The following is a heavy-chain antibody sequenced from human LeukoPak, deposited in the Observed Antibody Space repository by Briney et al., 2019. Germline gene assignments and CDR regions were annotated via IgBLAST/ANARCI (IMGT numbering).Heavy chain of an antibody. V-gene: IGHV1-18*01. CDR3: ARDGSRSGSSWDAFDI. J-gene: IGHJ3*02. CDR2: ISAYNGNT. CDR1: GYTFTSYG. D-gene: IGHD1-26*01. Sequence: ASVKVSCKASGYTFTSYGISWVRQAPGQGLEWMGWISAYNGNTNYAQRLQGRVTMTTDTFTSTAYMELRSLRSDDTAVYYCARDGSRSGSSWDAFDIWGQGTMVTVSS.